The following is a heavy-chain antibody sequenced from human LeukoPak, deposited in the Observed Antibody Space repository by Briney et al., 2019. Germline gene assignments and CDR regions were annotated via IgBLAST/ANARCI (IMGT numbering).Heavy chain of an antibody. CDR1: GFTFSDYY. V-gene: IGHV3-11*05. Sequence: PGGSLRLSCAASGFTFSDYYMSWIRQAPGKGLEWVSYISSSSSYTNYADSVKGRFTISRDNAKNSLYLQMNSLGAEDTAVYYCARAKRYSYVDYWGQGTLVTVSS. J-gene: IGHJ4*02. CDR3: ARAKRYSYVDY. CDR2: ISSSSSYT. D-gene: IGHD5-18*01.